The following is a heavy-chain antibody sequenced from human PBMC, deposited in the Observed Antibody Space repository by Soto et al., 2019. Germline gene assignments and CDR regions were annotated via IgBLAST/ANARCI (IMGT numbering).Heavy chain of an antibody. CDR1: GYTFTSYG. V-gene: IGHV1-18*01. CDR2: ISAYNGNT. Sequence: ASVKVSCKASGYTFTSYGISWVRQAPGQGLEWMGWISAYNGNTNYAQKLQGRVTMTTDTSTSTAYMELRSLRSDDTAVYYCARVVAAAGPFSYYFDYWGQGTLVTVSS. CDR3: ARVVAAAGPFSYYFDY. J-gene: IGHJ4*02. D-gene: IGHD6-13*01.